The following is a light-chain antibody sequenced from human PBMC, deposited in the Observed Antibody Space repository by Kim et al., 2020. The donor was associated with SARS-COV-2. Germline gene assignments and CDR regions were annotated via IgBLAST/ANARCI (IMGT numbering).Light chain of an antibody. Sequence: SSELTQDPAVSVALGQTVRITCQGDSRRSDYASWYQQKPGQAPVLVIYGKNNLPSGIPDRFSGSSSGNTASLTITGAQAEDEADYYCNSRDSSGNHVFGT. CDR2: GKN. J-gene: IGLJ1*01. CDR3: NSRDSSGNHV. V-gene: IGLV3-19*01. CDR1: SRRSDY.